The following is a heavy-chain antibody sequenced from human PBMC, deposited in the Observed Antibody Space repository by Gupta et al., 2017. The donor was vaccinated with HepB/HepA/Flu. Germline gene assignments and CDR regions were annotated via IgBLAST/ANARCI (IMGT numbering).Heavy chain of an antibody. D-gene: IGHD1-26*01. J-gene: IGHJ4*02. CDR1: GVSISSSDW. Sequence: QVQLQESGPGLVKPSGTLSLTCAVSGVSISSSDWWSWVRQPPGKGLAWIGEIHHSEGTNYNPSLRSRVTISIDKSKSQFSLIVTSVTAADTAVYYCAREYSGSYRHFDYWGQGTLVTVSS. CDR3: AREYSGSYRHFDY. CDR2: IHHSEGT. V-gene: IGHV4-4*02.